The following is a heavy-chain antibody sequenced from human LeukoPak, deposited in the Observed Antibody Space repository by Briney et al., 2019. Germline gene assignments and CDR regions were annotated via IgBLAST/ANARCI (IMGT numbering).Heavy chain of an antibody. Sequence: SETLSLTCTVSGGSISSYYWSWIRQPPGKGLEWIGYIYTSGSTNYNPSLKSRVTISVDTSKNQFSLKLSSVTAADTAVYYCARATEGYSSSVVYMDVWGKGTTVTVSS. CDR1: GGSISSYY. D-gene: IGHD6-6*01. CDR2: IYTSGST. CDR3: ARATEGYSSSVVYMDV. J-gene: IGHJ6*03. V-gene: IGHV4-4*09.